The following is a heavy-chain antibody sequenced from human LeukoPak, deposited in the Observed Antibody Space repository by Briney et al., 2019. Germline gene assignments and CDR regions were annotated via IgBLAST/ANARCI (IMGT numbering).Heavy chain of an antibody. CDR3: ASPFEYSSRGAVRNYYYYYMDV. Sequence: ASVKVSCKASGGTFSSYAISWVRQAPGQGLEWMGGIIPIFGTANYAQKFQGRVTITADESTSTAYMELSSLRSEDTAVYYCASPFEYSSRGAVRNYYYYYMDVWGKGTTVTVSS. CDR1: GGTFSSYA. J-gene: IGHJ6*03. D-gene: IGHD6-6*01. V-gene: IGHV1-69*13. CDR2: IIPIFGTA.